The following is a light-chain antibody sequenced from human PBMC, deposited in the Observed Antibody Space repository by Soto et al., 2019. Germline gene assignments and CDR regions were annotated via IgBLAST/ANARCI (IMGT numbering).Light chain of an antibody. CDR1: DSNLGNNH. J-gene: IGLJ3*02. CDR3: GTWDTSLRGGV. V-gene: IGLV1-51*02. Sequence: QSVLTQPPSVSAAPGQKVAISCSGGDSNLGNNHASWYQHLPGTTPKLIIYENNKRPSGIPDRFSGSKSGTSATLGITGLQTGDEADYYCGTWDTSLRGGVFGGGTKLTVL. CDR2: ENN.